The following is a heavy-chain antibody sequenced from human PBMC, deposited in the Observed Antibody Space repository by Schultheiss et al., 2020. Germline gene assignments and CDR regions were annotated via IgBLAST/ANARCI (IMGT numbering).Heavy chain of an antibody. Sequence: GGSLRLSCAASGFTFSSYWMHWVRQAPAKGLEWVAVVWYDANDKYYADSVKGRFTISRDNSKNTLYLQMSSLRAEDTAVYYCARELGSGSYGYGMDVWGQGTTVTVS. J-gene: IGHJ6*02. CDR1: GFTFSSYW. D-gene: IGHD3-10*01. V-gene: IGHV3-33*08. CDR2: VWYDANDK. CDR3: ARELGSGSYGYGMDV.